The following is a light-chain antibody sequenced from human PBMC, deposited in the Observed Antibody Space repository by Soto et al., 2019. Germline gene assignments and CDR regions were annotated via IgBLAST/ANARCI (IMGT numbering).Light chain of an antibody. CDR2: GNN. V-gene: IGLV1-44*01. CDR1: ISNIGNNP. J-gene: IGLJ2*01. CDR3: LSWDDTLNGVV. Sequence: QSVLTQPPSASGTPGQRVTISCSGSISNIGNNPLNWYQQLPGTAPKLLIYGNNQRPSGVPDRFSGSKSGTSAALAISGLQSEDESVYYCLSWDDTLNGVVFGGGTQLTVL.